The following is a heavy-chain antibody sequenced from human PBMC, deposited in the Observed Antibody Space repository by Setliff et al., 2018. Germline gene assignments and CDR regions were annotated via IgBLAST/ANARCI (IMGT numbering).Heavy chain of an antibody. CDR2: MNIDNGKT. Sequence: ASVKVSCKASGYSFTLYAMHWMRQAPGQRLEWMGWMNIDNGKTEYTQEFQDRVTFTRDTFAETAYMELRSLTSDDMAVYYCARGYCDGIGCPAPLYYFDSWGQGTLVTVSS. CDR1: GYSFTLYA. CDR3: ARGYCDGIGCPAPLYYFDS. J-gene: IGHJ4*02. D-gene: IGHD2-21*01. V-gene: IGHV1-3*03.